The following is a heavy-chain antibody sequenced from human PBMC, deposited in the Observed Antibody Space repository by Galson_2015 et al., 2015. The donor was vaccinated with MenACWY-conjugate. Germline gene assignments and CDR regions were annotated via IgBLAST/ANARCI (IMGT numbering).Heavy chain of an antibody. CDR2: ISDSGRFT. Sequence: SLRLSCAASGFTFSSYAMTWVRQAPGKGLEWVSTISDSGRFTYYADSVKGRFTISSDNSKNALFLKMNNVRADDTASYYCAKDLVKNYEMLTGYYSDWGQGTLVTVSS. CDR3: AKDLVKNYEMLTGYYSD. J-gene: IGHJ4*02. V-gene: IGHV3-23*01. D-gene: IGHD3-9*01. CDR1: GFTFSSYA.